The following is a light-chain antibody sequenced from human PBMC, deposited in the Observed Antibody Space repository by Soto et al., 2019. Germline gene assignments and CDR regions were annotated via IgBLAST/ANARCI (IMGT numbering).Light chain of an antibody. CDR3: SSYTPSSTLV. CDR2: DVS. Sequence: QSALTQPASVSGSPGQSITISCTGTSSDVGVYNYVSWYQQHPGKAPKLMIYDVSYRPSGVSNRFSGSKSGNTASLTISGLQAEDEADYYCSSYTPSSTLVLGGGTKVTVL. CDR1: SSDVGVYNY. V-gene: IGLV2-14*01. J-gene: IGLJ2*01.